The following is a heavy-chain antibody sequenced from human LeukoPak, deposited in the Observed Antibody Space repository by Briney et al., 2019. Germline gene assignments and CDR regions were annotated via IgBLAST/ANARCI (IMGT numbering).Heavy chain of an antibody. V-gene: IGHV3-23*01. CDR3: AKSVRGYSYGLRLYYYYGMDV. J-gene: IGHJ6*02. D-gene: IGHD5-18*01. CDR2: ISGRGGST. CDR1: GFTFSSYA. Sequence: GGSLRLSCAASGFTFSSYAMSWVRQAPGKGLEWVSAISGRGGSTYYADSVKGRFTISRDNSKNTLYLQMNSLRAEDTAVYYCAKSVRGYSYGLRLYYYYGMDVWGQGTTVTVSS.